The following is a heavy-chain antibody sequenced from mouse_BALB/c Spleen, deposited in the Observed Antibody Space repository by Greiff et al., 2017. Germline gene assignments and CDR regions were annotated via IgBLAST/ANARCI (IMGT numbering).Heavy chain of an antibody. CDR3: ARDILSYDGEEAY. V-gene: IGHV7-3*02. Sequence: DVKLVESGGGLVQPGGSLRLSCATSGFTFTDYYMSWVRQPPGKALEWLGFIRNKANGYTTEYSASVKGRFTISRDNSQSILYLQMNTLRAEDSATYYCARDILSYDGEEAYWGQGTLVTVSA. CDR2: IRNKANGYTT. CDR1: GFTFTDYY. D-gene: IGHD1-2*01. J-gene: IGHJ3*01.